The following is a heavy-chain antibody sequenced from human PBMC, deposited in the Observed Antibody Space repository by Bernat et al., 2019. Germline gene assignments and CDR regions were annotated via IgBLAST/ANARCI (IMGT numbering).Heavy chain of an antibody. J-gene: IGHJ6*02. Sequence: EVQLVESGGGLVQPGGSLRLSCSASGFTFSSYAMHWVRQAPGKGLEYVSAISSNGGSTYYADSVKGRFTISRDNSKNTLYLQMSSLGAEDTAVYYCVPLTPISNYYYGMDVWGQGTTVTVSS. V-gene: IGHV3-64D*06. CDR3: VPLTPISNYYYGMDV. CDR1: GFTFSSYA. D-gene: IGHD1-14*01. CDR2: ISSNGGST.